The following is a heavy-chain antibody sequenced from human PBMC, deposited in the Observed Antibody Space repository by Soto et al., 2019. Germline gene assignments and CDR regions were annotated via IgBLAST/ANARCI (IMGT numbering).Heavy chain of an antibody. CDR1: GGSINSGDYY. CDR2: IYYSGST. V-gene: IGHV4-30-4*01. J-gene: IGHJ4*02. CDR3: ASGKSYDFWSGYYRLED. Sequence: PSETLSLTCTVSGGSINSGDYYWSWIRQPPGKGLEWIGYIYYSGSTYYNPSLKSRVTISVDTSKNQFSLKLSSVTAADTAVYYCASGKSYDFWSGYYRLEDWGQGTLVSVSS. D-gene: IGHD3-3*01.